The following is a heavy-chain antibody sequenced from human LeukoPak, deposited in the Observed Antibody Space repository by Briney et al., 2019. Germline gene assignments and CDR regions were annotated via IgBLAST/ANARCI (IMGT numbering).Heavy chain of an antibody. D-gene: IGHD3-22*01. CDR1: GLTFSNYA. J-gene: IGHJ4*02. CDR2: ISGSGGST. CDR3: AKHLTMIVVVISNIDY. Sequence: PGGSLRLSCAASGLTFSNYAMSWVRQAPGKGLEWVSTISGSGGSTYYADSVKGRFTISRDNSKNTLYLQMNSLRVEDTAVYYCAKHLTMIVVVISNIDYWGQGTLVTVSS. V-gene: IGHV3-23*01.